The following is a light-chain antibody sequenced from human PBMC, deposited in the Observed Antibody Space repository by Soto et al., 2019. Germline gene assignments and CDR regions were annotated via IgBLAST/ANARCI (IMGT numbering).Light chain of an antibody. Sequence: DIQMTQSPSSLSASVGDRVTITCRASQSISSYLNWYQQKPGKAPKLLIFGASTLQSGVPSRFSGSGSGTDFTLTISRLQPEDFATYFCQKLNAYPPWTFGQGTKVDIK. V-gene: IGKV1-39*01. CDR3: QKLNAYPPWT. CDR2: GAS. J-gene: IGKJ1*01. CDR1: QSISSY.